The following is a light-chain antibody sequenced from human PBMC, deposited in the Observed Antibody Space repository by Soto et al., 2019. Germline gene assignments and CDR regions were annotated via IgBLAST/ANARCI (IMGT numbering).Light chain of an antibody. Sequence: DIQMTQSPSTLSASVGNTVTVTCRASQSVSGWLAWYQQKPGEAPKLLIYDASALPRGVPSRFSGSGSGTKFTLTIASLQPDEFATYDCQQYETFSGTVGPGTKVDIK. CDR1: QSVSGW. CDR3: QQYETFSGT. V-gene: IGKV1-5*01. J-gene: IGKJ1*01. CDR2: DAS.